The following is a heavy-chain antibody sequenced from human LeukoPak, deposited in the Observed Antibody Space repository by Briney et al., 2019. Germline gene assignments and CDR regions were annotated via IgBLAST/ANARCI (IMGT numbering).Heavy chain of an antibody. CDR2: FDPEDGET. V-gene: IGHV1-24*01. CDR1: GGTFSSYA. Sequence: SVKVSCKASGGTFSSYAISWVRQAPGQGLEWMGGFDPEDGETIYAQKFQGRVTMTEDTSTDTAYMELSSLRSEDTAVYYCATAPDSSSWTHFDYWGQGTLVTVSS. J-gene: IGHJ4*02. D-gene: IGHD6-13*01. CDR3: ATAPDSSSWTHFDY.